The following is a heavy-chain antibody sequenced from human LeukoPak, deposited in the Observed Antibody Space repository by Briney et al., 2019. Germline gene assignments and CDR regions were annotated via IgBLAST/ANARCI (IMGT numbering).Heavy chain of an antibody. V-gene: IGHV4-30-2*01. J-gene: IGHJ3*02. D-gene: IGHD3-22*01. CDR3: ARGRTYYYDSSGYFGAFDI. CDR2: IYHSGST. Sequence: SETLSLTCAVSGGSISSGGYSWTWIRQPPGKGLEWIGYIYHSGSTYYHPSLKSRVTISVDRSKSQFSLKLSSVTAADTAVYYCARGRTYYYDSSGYFGAFDIWGQGTMVTVSS. CDR1: GGSISSGGYS.